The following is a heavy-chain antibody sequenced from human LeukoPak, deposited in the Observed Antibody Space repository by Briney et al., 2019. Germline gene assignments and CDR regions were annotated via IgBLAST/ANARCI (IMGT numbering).Heavy chain of an antibody. CDR1: GFTFDDYA. CDR2: ISWNSGSI. CDR3: AKDMQSSSWYEGWFDP. J-gene: IGHJ5*02. V-gene: IGHV3-9*01. Sequence: GRSLRLSCAASGFTFDDYAMHWVRQAPGKGLERVSGISWNSGSIGYADSVKGRFTISRDNAKNSLYLQMNSLRAEDTALYYCAKDMQSSSWYEGWFDPWGQGTLVTVSS. D-gene: IGHD6-13*01.